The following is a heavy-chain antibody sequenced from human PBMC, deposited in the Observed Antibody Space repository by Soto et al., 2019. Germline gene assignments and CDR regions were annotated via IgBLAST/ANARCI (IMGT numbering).Heavy chain of an antibody. CDR1: GGSISSSSYY. J-gene: IGHJ6*02. CDR2: IYYSGST. V-gene: IGHV4-39*01. Sequence: PSETLCLTCTVSGGSISSSSYYWGWIRQPPGKGLEWIGSIYYSGSTYYNPSLKSRVTISVDTSKNQFSLKLSSVTAADTAVYYCARHKGYYYYYGMDVWGQGTTVTVSS. CDR3: ARHKGYYYYYGMDV.